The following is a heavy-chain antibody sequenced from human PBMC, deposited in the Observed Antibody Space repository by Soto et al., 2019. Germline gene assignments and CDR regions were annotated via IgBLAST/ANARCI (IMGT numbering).Heavy chain of an antibody. CDR2: ISGYNGYI. CDR3: VRGLVGYCSGGSCYSVYNWFDP. J-gene: IGHJ5*02. D-gene: IGHD2-15*01. Sequence: ASVTVSWQASGYSFPSYGITWVRQAPGQGLEWMGWISGYNGYINHAQKFQGRVTMTTDTSTSTAYMELRSLRSDDTAMYYCVRGLVGYCSGGSCYSVYNWFDPWGQGTLVTVSS. CDR1: GYSFPSYG. V-gene: IGHV1-18*01.